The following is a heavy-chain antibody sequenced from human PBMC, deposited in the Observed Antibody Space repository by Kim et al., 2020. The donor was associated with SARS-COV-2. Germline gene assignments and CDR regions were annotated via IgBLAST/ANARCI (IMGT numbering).Heavy chain of an antibody. V-gene: IGHV1-69*06. CDR1: GGTFNSYA. D-gene: IGHD3-10*01. Sequence: SVKVSCKASGGTFNSYAINWVRQAPGQGLEWMGGINPIFATSNYAQRFQGRVTITADTSTGTVYMELSSLRSEDTAVYYCARKVVLWFGEGDWFDPWGQGTLVTVSS. J-gene: IGHJ5*02. CDR2: INPIFATS. CDR3: ARKVVLWFGEGDWFDP.